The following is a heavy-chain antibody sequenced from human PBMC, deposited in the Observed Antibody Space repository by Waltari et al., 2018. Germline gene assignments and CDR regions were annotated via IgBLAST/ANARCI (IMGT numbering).Heavy chain of an antibody. J-gene: IGHJ6*02. D-gene: IGHD6-13*01. CDR3: ARAHSKYSSSWGV. V-gene: IGHV1-46*01. Sequence: QVQLLQSGAEVKKPGASVRLSCKTSGYSFIDYYIHWVRQAPGQGLEWMARINWSGGGTKSAQNLQGRVTVTRDTSTTTVYMELNSLSSDDTAVYYVARAHSKYSSSWGVWGQGTTVTVSS. CDR1: GYSFIDYY. CDR2: INWSGGGT.